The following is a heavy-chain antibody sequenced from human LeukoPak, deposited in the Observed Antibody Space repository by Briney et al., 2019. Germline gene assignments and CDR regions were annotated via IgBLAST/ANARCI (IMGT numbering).Heavy chain of an antibody. J-gene: IGHJ6*02. D-gene: IGHD4-17*01. CDR2: IYYRGST. CDR1: GGSISSSSYY. CDR3: ARVYGDYVYYYYYGMDV. Sequence: PSETLSLTCTVSGGSISSSSYYWGWIRQPPGKGLEWIGSIYYRGSTYYNPSLKSRVTISVDTSKNQFSLKLSSVTAADTAVYYCARVYGDYVYYYYYGMDVWGQGTTVTVSS. V-gene: IGHV4-39*01.